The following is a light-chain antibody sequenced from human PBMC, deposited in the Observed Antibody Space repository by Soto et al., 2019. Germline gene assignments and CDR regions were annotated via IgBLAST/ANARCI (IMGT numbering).Light chain of an antibody. V-gene: IGLV2-14*01. Sequence: QSALTQPASVSGSPGQSITISCTGTGSDVGAYRYVSWYQQHPGQAPKLIIYDVSNRPSGVSDRFSGSKSGNTASLTISGLQSEDGADYYCDSYTSSSSYAFGTGTKLTVL. CDR1: GSDVGAYRY. J-gene: IGLJ1*01. CDR2: DVS. CDR3: DSYTSSSSYA.